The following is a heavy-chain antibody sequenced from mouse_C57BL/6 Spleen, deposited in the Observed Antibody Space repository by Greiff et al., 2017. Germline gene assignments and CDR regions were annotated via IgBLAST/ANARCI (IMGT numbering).Heavy chain of an antibody. Sequence: VQLKESGPELVKPGASVKISCKASGYSFSDYNMNWVKQSNGKSLEWIGVINPNYGTTSYNQKFKGKATLTVDQSSSTAYMQLNSLTSEDSAVYYCARGRDSNYPFAYWGQGTLVTVSA. J-gene: IGHJ3*01. V-gene: IGHV1-39*01. CDR2: INPNYGTT. CDR3: ARGRDSNYPFAY. CDR1: GYSFSDYN. D-gene: IGHD2-5*01.